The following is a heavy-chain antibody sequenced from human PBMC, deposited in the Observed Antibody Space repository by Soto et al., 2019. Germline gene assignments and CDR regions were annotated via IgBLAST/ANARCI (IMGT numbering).Heavy chain of an antibody. Sequence: QSGGSLRLSCAASGFTFSSYAMSWVRQAPGKGLEWVSAISGSGGSTYYADSVKGRFTISRDNSKNTLYLQMNSLRAEDTAVYYCAKPGQWLVNYFDYWGQGTLVTVSS. CDR3: AKPGQWLVNYFDY. CDR1: GFTFSSYA. J-gene: IGHJ4*02. CDR2: ISGSGGST. D-gene: IGHD6-19*01. V-gene: IGHV3-23*01.